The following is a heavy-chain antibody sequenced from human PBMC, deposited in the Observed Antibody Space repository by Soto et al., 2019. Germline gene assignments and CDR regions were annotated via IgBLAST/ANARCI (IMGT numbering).Heavy chain of an antibody. Sequence: SETLSLTCTVSGGSISSGDYYWSWIRQPPGKGLEWIGYIYYSGSTYYNPSLKSRVTISVDTSENQFSLKLSSVTAADTAVYYCARDRLDYYFDYWGQGTLVTVSS. V-gene: IGHV4-30-4*01. J-gene: IGHJ4*02. CDR3: ARDRLDYYFDY. CDR1: GGSISSGDYY. CDR2: IYYSGST. D-gene: IGHD2-2*03.